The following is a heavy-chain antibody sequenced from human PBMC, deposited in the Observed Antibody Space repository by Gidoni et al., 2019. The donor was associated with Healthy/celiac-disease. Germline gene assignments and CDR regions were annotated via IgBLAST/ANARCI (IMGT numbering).Heavy chain of an antibody. V-gene: IGHV3-21*01. J-gene: IGHJ4*02. D-gene: IGHD6-6*01. CDR3: ARWPTHYSSSSPGKDY. CDR1: GFTFSSYS. CDR2: ISSSSSYI. Sequence: EVQLVESGGGLVKPGGSLRLSCAASGFTFSSYSMNWVRQAPGKGLEWVSSISSSSSYIYYADSVKGRFTISRDNAKNSLYLQMNSLRAEDTAVYYCARWPTHYSSSSPGKDYWGQGTLVTVSS.